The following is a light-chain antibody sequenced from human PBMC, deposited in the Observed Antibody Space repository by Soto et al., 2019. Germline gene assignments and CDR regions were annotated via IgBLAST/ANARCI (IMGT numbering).Light chain of an antibody. J-gene: IGKJ4*01. Sequence: EIVLTQSPGTLSLSPGERATLSCRASQSVSRSYLAWYQQKPGQAARLLIYGASNRATGIPARFSGSGSGTDFTLTISSLEPEDFAVYYCQQRSNWPPLTFGGGTKVDI. CDR1: QSVSRSY. CDR2: GAS. CDR3: QQRSNWPPLT. V-gene: IGKV3-11*01.